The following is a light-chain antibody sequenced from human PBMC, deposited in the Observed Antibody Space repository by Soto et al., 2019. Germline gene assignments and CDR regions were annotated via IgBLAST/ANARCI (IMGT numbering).Light chain of an antibody. CDR3: QQHGSSPRT. CDR1: QSLSSSY. J-gene: IGKJ1*01. Sequence: EIVLTQSPGTLSLSPGERATLSCRASQSLSSSYLAWYQQKPGQAPRLLIYAASSRATGIPDRFSSSGSGTDFALTISRLEPEDFAVYYCQQHGSSPRTFGQGTKVEIK. CDR2: AAS. V-gene: IGKV3-20*01.